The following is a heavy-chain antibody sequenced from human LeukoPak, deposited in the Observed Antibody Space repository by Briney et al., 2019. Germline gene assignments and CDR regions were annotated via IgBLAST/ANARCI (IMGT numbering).Heavy chain of an antibody. V-gene: IGHV7-4-1*02. CDR1: GYTFTSYA. J-gene: IGHJ4*02. D-gene: IGHD3-22*01. Sequence: ASVKVSCKASGYTFTSYAMNWVRQAPGQGLEWMGWINTNTGNPTYAQGFTGRFVFSLDTSVSTAYLQISSLKASDTAMYYCARLYYDSSGYLPPTFDYWGQGTLVTVSS. CDR2: INTNTGNP. CDR3: ARLYYDSSGYLPPTFDY.